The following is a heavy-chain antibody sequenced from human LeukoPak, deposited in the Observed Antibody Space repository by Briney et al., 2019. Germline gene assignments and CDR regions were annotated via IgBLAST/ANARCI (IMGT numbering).Heavy chain of an antibody. Sequence: GRSLGLSCAASGFTFSSYAMHWVRQAPGKGLEWVAVVSYDGSNKYYADSVKGRFTISRDNSKNTLYLQMNSLRAEDTAVYYCARDPGSVVVYYYFDYWGQGTLVTVSS. V-gene: IGHV3-30-3*01. D-gene: IGHD2-2*01. J-gene: IGHJ4*02. CDR1: GFTFSSYA. CDR3: ARDPGSVVVYYYFDY. CDR2: VSYDGSNK.